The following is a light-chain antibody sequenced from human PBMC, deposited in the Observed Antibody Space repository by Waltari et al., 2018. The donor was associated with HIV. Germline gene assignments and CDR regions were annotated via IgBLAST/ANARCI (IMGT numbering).Light chain of an antibody. CDR2: AAS. V-gene: IGKV1-39*01. CDR1: QNIYHY. CDR3: QQSSDLPST. J-gene: IGKJ3*01. Sequence: DIQMTQSPSSLSASIGDRVTITCRASQNIYHYLNWYQREPGKPPKLLIYAASTLQSGVPSRFSASGSGTDFTLTIDNLQPEDFATYYCQQSSDLPSTFGPGTKVDLK.